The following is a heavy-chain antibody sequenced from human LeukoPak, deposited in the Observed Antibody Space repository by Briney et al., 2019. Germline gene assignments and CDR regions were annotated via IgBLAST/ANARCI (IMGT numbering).Heavy chain of an antibody. CDR3: ARSGQLERRAFDI. Sequence: ETLSLTCTVSGGSISSYYWSWIRQPPGKGLEWVSVIYSGGSTYYADSVKGRFTISRDNSKNTLYLQMNSLRAEDTAVYYCARSGQLERRAFDIWGQGTMVTVSS. CDR1: GGSISSYY. D-gene: IGHD1-1*01. V-gene: IGHV3-66*01. CDR2: IYSGGST. J-gene: IGHJ3*02.